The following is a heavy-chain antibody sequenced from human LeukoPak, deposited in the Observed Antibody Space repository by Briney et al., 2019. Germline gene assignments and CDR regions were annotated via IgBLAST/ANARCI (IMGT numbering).Heavy chain of an antibody. J-gene: IGHJ4*02. CDR2: IYYSGST. CDR1: GGSISSYY. V-gene: IGHV4-59*08. CDR3: ARLIAVAVTNSGYFDY. Sequence: SETLSLTCTVSGGSISSYYWSWIRQPPGKGLEWIGYIYYSGSTNYNPSLKSRVTISVDTSKNQFSLKLSSVTAADTAVYYCARLIAVAVTNSGYFDYWGQGTLVTVSS. D-gene: IGHD6-19*01.